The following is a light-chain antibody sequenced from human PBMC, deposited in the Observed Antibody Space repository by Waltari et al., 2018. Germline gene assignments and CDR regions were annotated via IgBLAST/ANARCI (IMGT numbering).Light chain of an antibody. CDR2: VNSDGSH. CDR3: QTGGHGTWV. J-gene: IGLJ3*02. Sequence: QLVLTQSPSASASLGASVKLTCTLSSGHSSNVIAWHQQQPEKGPRYLMKVNSDGSHSKGDKIPDRFSGSSSGAEHYLTIASLQSEDEADCYCQTGGHGTWVFGGGTKLTVL. CDR1: SGHSSNV. V-gene: IGLV4-69*01.